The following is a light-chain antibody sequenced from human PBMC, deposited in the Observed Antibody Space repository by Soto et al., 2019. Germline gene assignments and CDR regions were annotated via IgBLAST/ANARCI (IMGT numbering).Light chain of an antibody. J-gene: IGKJ1*01. V-gene: IGKV1-5*01. CDR1: QSISSY. CDR2: DVS. CDR3: QQYHSYRT. Sequence: DIQMTQSPSSLSASVGDRVTITCRASQSISSYLNWYQQKPGKAPKLLMYDVSSLESGVPSRFSGSGSGTEFTLTISSLQSDDFATYYCQQYHSYRTFGQGTKVDIK.